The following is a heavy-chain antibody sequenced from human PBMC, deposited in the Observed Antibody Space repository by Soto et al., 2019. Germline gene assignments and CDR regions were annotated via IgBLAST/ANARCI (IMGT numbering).Heavy chain of an antibody. CDR1: GFTFTSSA. J-gene: IGHJ3*01. Sequence: GASVKVSCKASGFTFTSSAVQWVRQARGQRLEWIGWIVVGSGNTNYAQKFQERVTITRDMSTSTAYMELSSLRSEDTAVYYCAAHPSTAPSHDAFDFRGQGTSVIVSS. CDR2: IVVGSGNT. V-gene: IGHV1-58*01. CDR3: AAHPSTAPSHDAFDF.